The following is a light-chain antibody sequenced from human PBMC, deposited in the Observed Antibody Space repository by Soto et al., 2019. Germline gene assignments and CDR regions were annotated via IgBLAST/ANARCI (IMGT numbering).Light chain of an antibody. CDR1: SSNIGAGHD. Sequence: QSVLTQPPSVSGAPGQRVTISCTGSSSNIGAGHDVHWYQQLPGTAPKLLIYGNSNRPSGVPDRFSGSKSGTSASLAITGLQAEDEADYYCQSYDSSLSGVVFGGGTKLTV. CDR2: GNS. J-gene: IGLJ2*01. CDR3: QSYDSSLSGVV. V-gene: IGLV1-40*01.